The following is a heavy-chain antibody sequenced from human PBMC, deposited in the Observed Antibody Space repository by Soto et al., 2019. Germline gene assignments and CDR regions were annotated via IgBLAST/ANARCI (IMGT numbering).Heavy chain of an antibody. V-gene: IGHV1-18*01. CDR3: AGGDGGDSAIGAFDI. D-gene: IGHD1-26*01. CDR2: ISAYNGNT. CDR1: GYTFTSYG. J-gene: IGHJ3*02. Sequence: QVQLVQSGAEVKKPGASVKVSCKASGYTFTSYGISWVRQAPGQGLEWMGWISAYNGNTNYAQKLQGKVTMATDTSTSTAYVELRGLSSDDTAVYYCAGGDGGDSAIGAFDIWGQGTMVTVSS.